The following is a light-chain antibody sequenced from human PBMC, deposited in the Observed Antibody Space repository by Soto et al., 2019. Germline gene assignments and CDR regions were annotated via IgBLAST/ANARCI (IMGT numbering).Light chain of an antibody. V-gene: IGLV2-14*01. CDR3: NSYTSTGTVV. J-gene: IGLJ2*01. CDR2: EVS. CDR1: SRDVGAWKY. Sequence: QSALTQPASVSGSPGQSITISCTGTSRDVGAWKYVSWYQQYPGKAPRLLISEVSIRPSGVSNRFSGSKSGNTASLTISGVQAEDEADYYCNSYTSTGTVVFGGGTKLTVL.